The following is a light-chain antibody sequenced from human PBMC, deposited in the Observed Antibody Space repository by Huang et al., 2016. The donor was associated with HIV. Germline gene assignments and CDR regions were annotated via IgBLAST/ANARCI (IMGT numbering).Light chain of an antibody. CDR2: DAS. V-gene: IGKV3-11*01. CDR1: QNIATY. CDR3: QQRSKWPLT. J-gene: IGKJ4*01. Sequence: EIVLTQSPVTLSLSPGKRATLSCRASQNIATYLAWYQQKPGQAPRLLISDASNRATGIPARFSGSGSGTDFTLTISSLDPEDFVVYYCQQRSKWPLTFGGGTKVEIK.